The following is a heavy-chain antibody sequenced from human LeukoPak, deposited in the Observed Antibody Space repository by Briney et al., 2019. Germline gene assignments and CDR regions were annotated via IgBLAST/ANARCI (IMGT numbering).Heavy chain of an antibody. Sequence: SETLSLTCTVSDGSISNYYWSWIRQPPGKGPEWIGYISYSGSTNYNPSLKSRVTISVDTPKNQFSLRLRSVTAADTAVYYCARSTGNYRELDYWGQGTLVTVSS. D-gene: IGHD3-9*01. CDR1: DGSISNYY. CDR3: ARSTGNYRELDY. J-gene: IGHJ4*02. CDR2: ISYSGST. V-gene: IGHV4-59*08.